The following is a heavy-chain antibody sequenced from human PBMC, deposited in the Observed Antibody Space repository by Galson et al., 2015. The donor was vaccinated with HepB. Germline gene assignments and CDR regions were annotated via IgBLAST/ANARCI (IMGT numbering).Heavy chain of an antibody. J-gene: IGHJ6*03. CDR2: ISAYNGNT. CDR1: GYTFTSYG. D-gene: IGHD3-3*01. V-gene: IGHV1-18*01. Sequence: SVKVSCKASGYTFTSYGISWVRQAPGQGLEWMGWISAYNGNTNYAQKLQGRVTMTTDTSTSTAYMELRSLRSDDTAVYYCARVGGRDYDFWSGYYTGRGHYYMDVWGKGTTVTVFS. CDR3: ARVGGRDYDFWSGYYTGRGHYYMDV.